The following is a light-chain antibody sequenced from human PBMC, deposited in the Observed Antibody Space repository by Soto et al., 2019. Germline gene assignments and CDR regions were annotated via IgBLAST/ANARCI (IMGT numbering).Light chain of an antibody. CDR3: TSFSTGSSYVI. CDR2: DVT. V-gene: IGLV2-14*01. Sequence: QSVLTQPASVSGSPGQSITISCTGTSSDIGDYDYVSWYQHLPGKAPKLLIFDVTHRPSGVSDRFSGSKSGNTASLTISGVRPEDEADYYCTSFSTGSSYVIFGGGTKVTVL. CDR1: SSDIGDYDY. J-gene: IGLJ2*01.